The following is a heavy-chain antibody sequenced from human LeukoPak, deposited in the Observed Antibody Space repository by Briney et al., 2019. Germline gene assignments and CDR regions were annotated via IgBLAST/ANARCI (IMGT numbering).Heavy chain of an antibody. CDR2: IYYTGST. Sequence: SETLSLTCTVSGGSINTYYWSWLRQPPGRGLEWLGYIYYTGSTNYNPSLKSRVTISVDTSRNQFSLKLTSVTAADTAVYYCARGADAFDMWGQGTMVIVSS. CDR3: ARGADAFDM. CDR1: GGSINTYY. V-gene: IGHV4-59*01. J-gene: IGHJ3*02.